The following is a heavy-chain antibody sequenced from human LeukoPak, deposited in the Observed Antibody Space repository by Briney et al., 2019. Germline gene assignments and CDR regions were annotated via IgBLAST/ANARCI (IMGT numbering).Heavy chain of an antibody. Sequence: PGVSLRLSCAASGFTFSSYSMNWVRQAPGKGLEWVSSISSSSSSYIYYADSVKGRFTISRDNAKNSLYLQMNSLRAEDTAVYYCARGPGGSSSWYSDYWGQGTLVTVSS. CDR1: GFTFSSYS. CDR2: ISSSSSSYI. D-gene: IGHD6-13*01. CDR3: ARGPGGSSSWYSDY. J-gene: IGHJ4*02. V-gene: IGHV3-21*01.